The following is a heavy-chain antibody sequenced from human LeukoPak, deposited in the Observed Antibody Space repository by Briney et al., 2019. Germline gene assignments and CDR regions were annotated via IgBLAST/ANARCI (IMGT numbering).Heavy chain of an antibody. CDR1: GYTFTSYD. D-gene: IGHD2-15*01. CDR2: IIPIFGTA. Sequence: SVKVSCKASGYTFTSYDINWVRQAPGQGLEWMGGIIPIFGTANYAQKFQGRVTITADESTSTAYKELSSLRSEDTAVYYCARNGGYCSGGSCYGRDYYYYYGMDVWGQGTTVTVSS. CDR3: ARNGGYCSGGSCYGRDYYYYYGMDV. J-gene: IGHJ6*02. V-gene: IGHV1-69*13.